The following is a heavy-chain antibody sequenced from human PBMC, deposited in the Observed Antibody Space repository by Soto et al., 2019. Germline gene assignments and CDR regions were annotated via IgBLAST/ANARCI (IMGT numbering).Heavy chain of an antibody. CDR2: ISSDGYDK. Sequence: PGGSLRLSCAASGFSFFSYGMHWVRQAPGKGLEWVALISSDGYDKYYAESVKGRFTISRDDSKDTLYLQMNSLRAEDTAVYHCAKNYFYSSSWYFDYWGQGALVTVSS. CDR1: GFSFFSYG. J-gene: IGHJ4*02. D-gene: IGHD6-13*01. CDR3: AKNYFYSSSWYFDY. V-gene: IGHV3-30*18.